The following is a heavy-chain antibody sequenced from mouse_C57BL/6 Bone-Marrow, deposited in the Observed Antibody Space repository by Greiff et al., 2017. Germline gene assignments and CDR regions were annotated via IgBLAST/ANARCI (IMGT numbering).Heavy chain of an antibody. CDR3: ARTLITTVVAYYAMDY. CDR2: IWSGGST. D-gene: IGHD1-1*01. Sequence: VQLQQSGPGLVQPSQSLSITCTVSGFSLTSYGVHWVRQSPGKGLEWLGVIWSGGSTDYNAAFISRLSISKDNSKRQFFFKMNSLQADDTAIYCCARTLITTVVAYYAMDYWGQGTSVTVSS. V-gene: IGHV2-2*01. J-gene: IGHJ4*01. CDR1: GFSLTSYG.